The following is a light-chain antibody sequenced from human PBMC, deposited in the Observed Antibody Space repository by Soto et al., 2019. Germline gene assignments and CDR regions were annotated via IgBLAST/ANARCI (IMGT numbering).Light chain of an antibody. CDR1: QTISSW. CDR2: KAS. Sequence: DVQMTQSPSTLSGSVGDRVTIARRASQTISSWLAWYQQKPGKAPKLLIYKASTLKSGVPSRFSGSGSGTEFTLTISSLQPDDFATYYCQHYNSYSEAFGQGTKVDIK. V-gene: IGKV1-5*03. J-gene: IGKJ1*01. CDR3: QHYNSYSEA.